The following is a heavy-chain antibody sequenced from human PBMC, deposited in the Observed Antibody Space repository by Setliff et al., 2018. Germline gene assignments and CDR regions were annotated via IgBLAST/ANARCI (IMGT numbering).Heavy chain of an antibody. CDR2: IYYSGNT. J-gene: IGHJ3*02. D-gene: IGHD4-17*01. Sequence: SETLSLTCTVSGGSISSGGYYWSWIRQHPGKGLEWIGYIYYSGNTYYNPSLKSRVTISVDTSKNQFPLKLSSVTAADTAVYYCARDPLTTNRRRAFDIWGQGTMVTVSS. V-gene: IGHV4-31*03. CDR1: GGSISSGGYY. CDR3: ARDPLTTNRRRAFDI.